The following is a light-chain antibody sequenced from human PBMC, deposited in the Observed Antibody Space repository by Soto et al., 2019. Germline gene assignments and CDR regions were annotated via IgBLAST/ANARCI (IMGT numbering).Light chain of an antibody. Sequence: EIVMTQSPAILSVSPGERATLSCRASQSVSSNLAWYQQKPGQVPRLLIYAASTRATGFPARFSGSGSGTEFTLTISSLQSEDFAVYYCQQYNNWPRTFGQGTKVEI. J-gene: IGKJ1*01. CDR1: QSVSSN. V-gene: IGKV3-15*01. CDR3: QQYNNWPRT. CDR2: AAS.